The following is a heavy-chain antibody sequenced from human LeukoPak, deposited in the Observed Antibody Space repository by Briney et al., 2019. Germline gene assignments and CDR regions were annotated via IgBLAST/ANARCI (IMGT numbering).Heavy chain of an antibody. CDR1: GLTFSSYA. CDR2: ISYDGSNK. V-gene: IGHV3-30-3*01. J-gene: IGHJ4*02. Sequence: GGSLRLSCAASGLTFSSYAMHWVRQAPGKGLEWVAVISYDGSNKYYADSVKGRFTISRDNAKKSLYLQMNSLRAEDTAVYYCARGGAYFDYWGQGTLVTVSS. D-gene: IGHD1-26*01. CDR3: ARGGAYFDY.